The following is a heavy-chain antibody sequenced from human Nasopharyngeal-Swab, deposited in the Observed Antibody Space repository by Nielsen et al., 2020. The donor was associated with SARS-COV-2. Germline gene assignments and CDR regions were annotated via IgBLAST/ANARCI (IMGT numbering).Heavy chain of an antibody. V-gene: IGHV6-1*01. J-gene: IGHJ6*02. CDR2: TYYRSKWYN. D-gene: IGHD3-16*02. CDR1: WDSVSSNSAA. Sequence: QTLSLTFSISWDSVSSNSAALNWIRQSPSTGLEWRGRTYYRSKWYNDYAVSVKSRITINPDTSKNQFSLQLNSVTPEDTAVYYCASVALRLGELSLYGPYYYCMDVWGQGTTVTVSS. CDR3: ASVALRLGELSLYGPYYYCMDV.